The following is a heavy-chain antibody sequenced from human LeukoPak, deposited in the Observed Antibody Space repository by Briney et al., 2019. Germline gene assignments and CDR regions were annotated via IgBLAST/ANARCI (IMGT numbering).Heavy chain of an antibody. Sequence: SETLSLTCTVSGVSISSSSYYWGGIRQPPGKGLEWIGSIYYSGSTYYNPSLKSRVTISVDTSKNQFSLKLSSVTAADTAVYYCASRRSSGWPEIFDYWGQGTLVTVSS. J-gene: IGHJ4*02. CDR2: IYYSGST. CDR3: ASRRSSGWPEIFDY. CDR1: GVSISSSSYY. D-gene: IGHD6-19*01. V-gene: IGHV4-39*01.